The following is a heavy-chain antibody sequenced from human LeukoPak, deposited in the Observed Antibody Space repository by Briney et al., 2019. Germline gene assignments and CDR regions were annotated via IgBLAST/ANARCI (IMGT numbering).Heavy chain of an antibody. CDR1: GGSISSSNW. CDR3: AAPRRAIGYFDL. J-gene: IGHJ2*01. CDR2: IYHSGST. V-gene: IGHV4-4*02. Sequence: SETLSLTCAVSGGSISSSNWWSWVRQPPGKGLEWIGEIYHSGSTYYNPSLKSRVTISVDKSKNQFSLKLSSVTAADTAVYYCAAPRRAIGYFDLWGRGTLVTVSS.